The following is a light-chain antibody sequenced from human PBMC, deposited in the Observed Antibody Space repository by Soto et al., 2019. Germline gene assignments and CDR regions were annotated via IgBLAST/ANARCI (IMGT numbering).Light chain of an antibody. CDR3: AGWDDSLNGWV. CDR1: SSNIGSNT. V-gene: IGLV1-44*01. J-gene: IGLJ3*02. CDR2: SNN. Sequence: QSVLTQPPSASGTPGQRVTISCSGSSSNIGSNTVNWYQQLPGTAPKLLIYSNNQRPSGVPDRFSGSKSGISAFLAISGLQSEDEADYYCAGWDDSLNGWVFGGGTKLTVL.